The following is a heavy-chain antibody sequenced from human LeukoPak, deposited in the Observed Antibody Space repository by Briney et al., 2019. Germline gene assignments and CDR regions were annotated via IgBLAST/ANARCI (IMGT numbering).Heavy chain of an antibody. Sequence: ASVKVSCKASGYTFTSYAMNWVRQAPGQGLEWMGWISAYNGNTNCAQKLQGRVTMTTDTSTSTAYMELRSLRSDDTAVYYCARKRSGYSSSWYYFDYWGQGTLVTVSS. CDR3: ARKRSGYSSSWYYFDY. CDR2: ISAYNGNT. V-gene: IGHV1-18*01. D-gene: IGHD6-13*01. J-gene: IGHJ4*02. CDR1: GYTFTSYA.